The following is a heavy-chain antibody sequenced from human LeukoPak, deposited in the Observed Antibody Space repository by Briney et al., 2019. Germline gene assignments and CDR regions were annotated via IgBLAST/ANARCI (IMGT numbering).Heavy chain of an antibody. CDR1: EFTYG. Sequence: GGSLRLSCAASEFTYGMNWVRQAPGKGLECVSAISSSGSNTYYADSVKGRFTISRDNSKNTLYLQMNSLKAVDTAVYYCAKDGGSGYYYFDYWGQGTLVTVSS. V-gene: IGHV3-23*01. CDR2: ISSSGSNT. D-gene: IGHD3-22*01. CDR3: AKDGGSGYYYFDY. J-gene: IGHJ4*02.